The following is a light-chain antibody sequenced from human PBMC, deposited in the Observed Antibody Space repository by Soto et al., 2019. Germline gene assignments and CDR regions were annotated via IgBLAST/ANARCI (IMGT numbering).Light chain of an antibody. Sequence: DIQMTQSPSTLSASVGDRVTITCRASQSINNWLAWYQQKPGKAPKLLIYKASSLESGVPSRFSGSGSGTDFTLTISSLQSEDFAVYYCQQYDNWPWTFGQGTKVDIK. CDR1: QSINNW. J-gene: IGKJ1*01. CDR2: KAS. CDR3: QQYDNWPWT. V-gene: IGKV1-5*03.